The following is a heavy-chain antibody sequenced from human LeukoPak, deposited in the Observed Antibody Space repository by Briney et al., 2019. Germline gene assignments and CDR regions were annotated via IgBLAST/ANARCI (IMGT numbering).Heavy chain of an antibody. Sequence: SETLSPTCTVSGGSISSGGYYWSWIRQHPGKGLEWIGYIYYSGSTYYNPSLKSRVTISVDTSKNQFSLKLSSVTAADTAVYYCASRLAVAGTNYFDYWGQGTLVTVSS. V-gene: IGHV4-31*03. CDR3: ASRLAVAGTNYFDY. J-gene: IGHJ4*02. CDR2: IYYSGST. CDR1: GGSISSGGYY. D-gene: IGHD6-19*01.